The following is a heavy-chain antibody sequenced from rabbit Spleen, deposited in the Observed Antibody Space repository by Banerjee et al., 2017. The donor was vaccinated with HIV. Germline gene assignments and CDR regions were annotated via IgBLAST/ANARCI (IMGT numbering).Heavy chain of an antibody. Sequence: QEQLEESGGGLVKPEGSLTLTCKAAGFSFSDRDVMCWGRQAPGKGLEWIACIYTGSYNTYYASWAKGRFTTSKTSSTTVTLQMTRLTVADTATYFCAREAGSGPYSDGYFSLWG. CDR2: IYTGSYNT. CDR3: AREAGSGPYSDGYFSL. CDR1: GFSFSDRDV. J-gene: IGHJ4*01. D-gene: IGHD8-1*01. V-gene: IGHV1S45*01.